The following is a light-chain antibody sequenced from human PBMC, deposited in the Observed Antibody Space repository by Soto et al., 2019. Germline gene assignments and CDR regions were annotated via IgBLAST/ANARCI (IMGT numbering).Light chain of an antibody. Sequence: QSVLTQPPSASGSPGQSVTISCTGTSSDVGGYNYVSWYQQHPGKAPKLMIFEVIKRPSGVPDRFSGSKSGNTASLTVSGLQTEDEADYYCSSYAGSNEFVFGTGTKVTVL. CDR2: EVI. CDR1: SSDVGGYNY. J-gene: IGLJ1*01. V-gene: IGLV2-8*01. CDR3: SSYAGSNEFV.